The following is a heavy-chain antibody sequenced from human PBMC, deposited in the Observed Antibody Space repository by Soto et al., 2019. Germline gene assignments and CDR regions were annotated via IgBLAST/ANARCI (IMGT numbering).Heavy chain of an antibody. CDR2: IYYSGTT. CDR3: ARGRWFFGVAEVPFYGMDV. CDR1: GGSISGGGYY. V-gene: IGHV4-31*03. D-gene: IGHD3-3*01. J-gene: IGHJ6*02. Sequence: ASETLSLTCTVSGGSISGGGYYCSWIRQHPGKGLEWIGYIYYSGTTYYNPSLKSRVTISADTSKNQFSLSLTSVTAADTAVYYCARGRWFFGVAEVPFYGMDVWGQGTTVTVSS.